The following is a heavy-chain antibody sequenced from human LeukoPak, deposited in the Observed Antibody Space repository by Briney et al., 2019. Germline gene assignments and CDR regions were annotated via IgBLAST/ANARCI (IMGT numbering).Heavy chain of an antibody. CDR2: IYSTGST. Sequence: PSETLSLTCTVSGGSINFYYWSWIRQPAGKGLEWIGRIYSTGSTNYSPSLKSRVTMSVDKSKNQFSLNLSSVTAADTAVYYCARVGAGAFDIWGQGTMVTASS. CDR1: GGSINFYY. V-gene: IGHV4-4*07. J-gene: IGHJ3*02. D-gene: IGHD4/OR15-4a*01. CDR3: ARVGAGAFDI.